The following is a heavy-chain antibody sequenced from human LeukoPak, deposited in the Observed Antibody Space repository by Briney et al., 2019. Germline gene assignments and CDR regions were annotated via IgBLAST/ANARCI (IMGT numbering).Heavy chain of an antibody. CDR1: GFTFTTYW. Sequence: GGSLRLSCAASGFTFTTYWMSWVRQAPEKGLEWVANIKEDGSEIHYVDSVKGRFTISRDNAENSLYLQMNSLRAEDTAVYYCAELGITMIGGVWGKGTTVTVSS. CDR3: AELGITMIGGV. D-gene: IGHD3-10*02. J-gene: IGHJ6*04. V-gene: IGHV3-7*01. CDR2: IKEDGSEI.